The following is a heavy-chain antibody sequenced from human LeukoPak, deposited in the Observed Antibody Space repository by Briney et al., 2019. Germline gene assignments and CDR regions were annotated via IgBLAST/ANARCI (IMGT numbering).Heavy chain of an antibody. CDR1: GFTFSSYS. CDR2: ISSSSSYI. V-gene: IGHV3-21*01. J-gene: IGHJ3*02. D-gene: IGHD3-16*02. Sequence: PGGSLRLSCAASGFTFSSYSMNWVRQAPGKGLEWVSSISSSSSYIYYADSVKGRFTISRDNAKNSLYLQMNSLRAEDTAVYYCTTYSYDYVWGSYRENEGAFDIWGQGTMVTVSS. CDR3: TTYSYDYVWGSYRENEGAFDI.